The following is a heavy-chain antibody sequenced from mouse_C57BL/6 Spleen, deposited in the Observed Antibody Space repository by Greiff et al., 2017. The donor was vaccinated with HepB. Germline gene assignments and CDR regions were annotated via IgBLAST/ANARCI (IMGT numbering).Heavy chain of an antibody. CDR2: IDPSDSYT. J-gene: IGHJ2*01. Sequence: QVQLQQPGAELVMPGASVKLSCKASGYTFTSYWMHWVKQRPGQGLEWIGEIDPSDSYTNYHQKFKGKSTLTVDKSSSTAYMQLSSLTSEDSAVSYWARWASNRYYVDYWGQGTTLTVSS. CDR3: ARWASNRYYVDY. D-gene: IGHD2-5*01. V-gene: IGHV1-69*01. CDR1: GYTFTSYW.